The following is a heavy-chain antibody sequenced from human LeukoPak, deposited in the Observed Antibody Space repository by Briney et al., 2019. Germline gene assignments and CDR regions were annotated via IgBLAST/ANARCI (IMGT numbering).Heavy chain of an antibody. D-gene: IGHD5-12*01. CDR3: ARGRGYSGYFGYYYMDV. J-gene: IGHJ6*03. CDR1: GGSISSYY. CDR2: IYTSGST. V-gene: IGHV4-4*07. Sequence: SETLSLTCTVSGGSISSYYWSWIRQPAGKGLEWIGRIYTSGSTNYNPSLKSRVTMSVDTSKNQFSLKLSSVTAADTAVYYCARGRGYSGYFGYYYMDVWGKGTTVTISS.